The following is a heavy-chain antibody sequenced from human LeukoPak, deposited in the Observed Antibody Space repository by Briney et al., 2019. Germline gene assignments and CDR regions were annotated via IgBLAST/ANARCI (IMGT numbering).Heavy chain of an antibody. J-gene: IGHJ4*02. D-gene: IGHD2-8*01. V-gene: IGHV3-66*02. CDR2: IYSGGST. Sequence: GGSLRLSCAASGFTVSSNFMSWVRQAPGKGLEWVSVIYSGGSTYYADSVKGRFTTSGDNSKNTLYLQMNSLRPEDTAVYYCAGGSRNVYFDYWGQGTLVTVSS. CDR1: GFTVSSNF. CDR3: AGGSRNVYFDY.